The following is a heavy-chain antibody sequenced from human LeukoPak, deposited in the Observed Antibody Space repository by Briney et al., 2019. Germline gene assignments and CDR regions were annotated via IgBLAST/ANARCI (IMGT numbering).Heavy chain of an antibody. Sequence: SETLSLTRTVSGGSISGSSYYWGWIRQPPGKGLEWIGSIYYSGSTNYNPSLKSRVTISVDTSKNQFSLKLSPVTAADTAVYYCARVGLGVWFDPWGQGTLVTVSS. V-gene: IGHV4-39*07. CDR1: GGSISGSSYY. D-gene: IGHD2-8*01. CDR2: IYYSGST. CDR3: ARVGLGVWFDP. J-gene: IGHJ5*02.